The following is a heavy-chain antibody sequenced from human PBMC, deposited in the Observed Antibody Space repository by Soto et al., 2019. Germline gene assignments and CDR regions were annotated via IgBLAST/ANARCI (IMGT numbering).Heavy chain of an antibody. CDR2: SRNKPKKYTT. CDR3: ARISAAASNAFDI. J-gene: IGHJ3*02. Sequence: EVQVVESGGGLVQPGGSLRLSCAGSGFTFSDHYMDWVRQAPGKGLEWVGRSRNKPKKYTTEYAASVKGRFTISRDESENSLYLQMNSLKTEDTAVYYCARISAAASNAFDIWGQGTMVTVSS. V-gene: IGHV3-72*01. D-gene: IGHD6-13*01. CDR1: GFTFSDHY.